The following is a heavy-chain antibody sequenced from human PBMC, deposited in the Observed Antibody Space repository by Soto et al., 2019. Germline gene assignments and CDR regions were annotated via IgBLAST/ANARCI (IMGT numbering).Heavy chain of an antibody. J-gene: IGHJ4*02. CDR1: GFTFDDYA. D-gene: IGHD3-10*01. CDR3: AKDIEYYYGSGSYLDY. Sequence: EVQLVESGGGLVQPGRSLRLSCAASGFTFDDYAMHWVRQAPGKGLEWVAGIIWISGSIGYADSVKGRFTISRDNAKNSLYLQMNSLRAEDTALYYCAKDIEYYYGSGSYLDYWGQGTLVTVSS. V-gene: IGHV3-9*01. CDR2: IIWISGSI.